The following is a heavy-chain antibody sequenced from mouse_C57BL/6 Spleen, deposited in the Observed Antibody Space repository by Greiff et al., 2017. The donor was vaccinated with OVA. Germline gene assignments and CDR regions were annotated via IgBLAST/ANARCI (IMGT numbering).Heavy chain of an antibody. J-gene: IGHJ3*01. D-gene: IGHD2-4*01. Sequence: VQLQQSGAELVKPGASVKMSCKASGYTFTSYWITWVKQRPGQGLEWIGDIYPGSGSTNYNEKFKSKATLTVDTSSSTAYMQLSILTSEDSAVYYCARSGIYYDYEAWFAYWGQGTLVTVSA. CDR1: GYTFTSYW. CDR3: ARSGIYYDYEAWFAY. CDR2: IYPGSGST. V-gene: IGHV1-55*01.